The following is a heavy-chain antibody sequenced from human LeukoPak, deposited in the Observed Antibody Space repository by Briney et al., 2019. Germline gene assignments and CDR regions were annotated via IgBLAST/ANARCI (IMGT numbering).Heavy chain of an antibody. Sequence: PSETLSLTCAVSGDSITNSRHYWGWIRRPPGKGLEWIATIYYSGSTYYNPSLKSRVTISVDTSKNQFSLKLSSVTAADTTVYYCAMRGGYEPTHDYWGQGTLVTVSS. D-gene: IGHD5-12*01. CDR3: AMRGGYEPTHDY. J-gene: IGHJ4*02. V-gene: IGHV4-39*01. CDR1: GDSITNSRHY. CDR2: IYYSGST.